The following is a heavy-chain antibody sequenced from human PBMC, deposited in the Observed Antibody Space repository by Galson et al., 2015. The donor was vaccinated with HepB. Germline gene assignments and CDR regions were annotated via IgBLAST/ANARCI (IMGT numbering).Heavy chain of an antibody. D-gene: IGHD3-10*01. CDR2: AYHSGGT. J-gene: IGHJ4*02. Sequence: ETLSLTCAVSGDSISNDRWWSWVRQPPGEGLEWIGEAYHSGGTNYRPSLKSRVTISVDKSKNQFSLKLTSVTAADTAVYSCARAKEGRGYFDYWGQGTLVTVSS. CDR1: GDSISNDRW. CDR3: ARAKEGRGYFDY. V-gene: IGHV4-4*01.